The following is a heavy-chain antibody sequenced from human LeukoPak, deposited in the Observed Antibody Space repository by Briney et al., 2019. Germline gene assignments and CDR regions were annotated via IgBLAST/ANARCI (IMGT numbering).Heavy chain of an antibody. CDR2: ISAYNGDT. CDR3: ARDDCSSTSCYGGDAFDI. D-gene: IGHD2-2*01. Sequence: ASVKVSCKASGYTFTSYGISWVRQAPGQGLEWMGWISAYNGDTNYAQKLQGRVTMTTDTSTSTAYMELRSLRSDDTAVYYCARDDCSSTSCYGGDAFDIWGQGTMVTVSS. CDR1: GYTFTSYG. V-gene: IGHV1-18*01. J-gene: IGHJ3*02.